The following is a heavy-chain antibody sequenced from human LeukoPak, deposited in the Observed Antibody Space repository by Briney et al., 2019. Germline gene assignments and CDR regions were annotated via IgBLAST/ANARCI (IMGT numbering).Heavy chain of an antibody. Sequence: GGSLRLSCVASGFTFDDYAMHWVRQAPGKGLEWVSLISGDGGNTYYTDSVRGRFTISRDNSKNSLYLQMNSLRPEDTALYYCAKVQKVLLVYVTAFDYWGQGTLVTVSS. J-gene: IGHJ4*02. CDR1: GFTFDDYA. D-gene: IGHD2-8*01. CDR2: ISGDGGNT. CDR3: AKVQKVLLVYVTAFDY. V-gene: IGHV3-43*02.